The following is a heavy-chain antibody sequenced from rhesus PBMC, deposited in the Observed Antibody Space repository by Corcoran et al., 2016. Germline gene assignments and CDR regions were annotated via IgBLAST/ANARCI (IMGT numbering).Heavy chain of an antibody. J-gene: IGHJ5-1*01. V-gene: IGHV4-173*01. CDR3: ARDLYSWNRFDV. CDR1: GGSISSNY. Sequence: QLQLQESGPGLVKPSETLSLTCAVSGGSISSNYWSWIRQPPGRGLEWIGRSPDSVGCTDSTPPLKGRVTIYTDTSKNQFSLKLNSVTAPDTAVYYCARDLYSWNRFDVWARESWSPSPQ. D-gene: IGHD1-1-1*01. CDR2: SPDSVGCT.